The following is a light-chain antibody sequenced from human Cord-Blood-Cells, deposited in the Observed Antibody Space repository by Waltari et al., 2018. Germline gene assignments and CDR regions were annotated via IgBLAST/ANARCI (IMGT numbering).Light chain of an antibody. J-gene: IGLJ3*02. V-gene: IGLV3-21*02. CDR1: NIGSKS. CDR3: QVWDSSSDHWV. CDR2: DDS. Sequence: SYVLTQPPSVSVAPGQTARITCGGNNIGSKSVHWYQQKPGQAPVLVVYDDSDRPSGVAERFACSNSGNTATLTISRVEAGDEADYYCQVWDSSSDHWVFGGGTKLTVL.